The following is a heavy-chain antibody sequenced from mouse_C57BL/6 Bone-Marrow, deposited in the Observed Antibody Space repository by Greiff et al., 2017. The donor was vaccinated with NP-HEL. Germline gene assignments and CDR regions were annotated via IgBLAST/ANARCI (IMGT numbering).Heavy chain of an antibody. CDR3: ARRTAYGGKGPWFAY. V-gene: IGHV1-81*01. CDR2: IYPRSGNT. Sequence: QVQLQQSGAELARPGASVKLSCKASGYTFTSYGISWVKQRTGQGLEWIGEIYPRSGNTYYNEKFKGKATLTADKSSSTAYMELRSLTSEDSAVYFCARRTAYGGKGPWFAYWGQGTLVTVSA. CDR1: GYTFTSYG. J-gene: IGHJ3*01. D-gene: IGHD1-1*02.